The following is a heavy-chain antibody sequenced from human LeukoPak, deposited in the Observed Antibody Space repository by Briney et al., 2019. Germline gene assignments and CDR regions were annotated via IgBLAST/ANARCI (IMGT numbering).Heavy chain of an antibody. CDR1: GFSFGDEA. CDR2: IRKKGYGETT. V-gene: IGHV3-49*03. J-gene: IGHJ4*02. CDR3: SRGLHDYGDSNYYFDQ. Sequence: PGRSLRLSCTASGFSFGDEAWSWFRQAPGRGREVVSFIRKKGYGETTDYAASVRGRFSTSRDDAKSTAYLQMNSLEIEDTALYYCSRGLHDYGDSNYYFDQWGRGSQVTVSS. D-gene: IGHD4-17*01.